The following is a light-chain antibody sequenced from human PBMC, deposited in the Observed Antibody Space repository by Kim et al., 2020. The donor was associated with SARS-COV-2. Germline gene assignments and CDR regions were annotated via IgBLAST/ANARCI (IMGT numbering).Light chain of an antibody. CDR3: KSRDSSGNHLV. CDR1: SLRSFY. V-gene: IGLV3-19*01. CDR2: GKN. Sequence: SSELTQDPAVSVALGQTVRITCQGDSLRSFYASWYQLRPGQAPLLVNYGKNNRPSGIPDRFSGSSSGNTASLTITGAQAEDEADYYCKSRDSSGNHLVFG. J-gene: IGLJ3*02.